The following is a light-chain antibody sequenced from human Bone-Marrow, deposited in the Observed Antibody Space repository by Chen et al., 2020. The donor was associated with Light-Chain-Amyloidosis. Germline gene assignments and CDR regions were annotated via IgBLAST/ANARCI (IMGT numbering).Light chain of an antibody. V-gene: IGLV3-25*03. CDR1: DLPTKY. Sequence: SSELPQPPSVSVSPGQTSRTPCSGDDLPTKYAYWYQQKPGQAPVLVIHRDTERPSGISERFSGSSSGTTATLTISGVQAEDEADYHCQSADSSGTYEVIFGGGTKLTV. CDR2: RDT. J-gene: IGLJ2*01. CDR3: QSADSSGTYEVI.